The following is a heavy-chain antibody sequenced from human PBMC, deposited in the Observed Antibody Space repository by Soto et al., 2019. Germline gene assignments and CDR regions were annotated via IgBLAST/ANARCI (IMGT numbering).Heavy chain of an antibody. Sequence: GASVKVSCKASGGTFSSYAISWVRQAPGQGLEWMGEIIPIFGTANYAQKFQGRVTITADESTSTAYMELSSLRSEDTAVYYCARDATHNYYDSSGYHYFDYWGQGTLVTVSS. CDR3: ARDATHNYYDSSGYHYFDY. J-gene: IGHJ4*02. V-gene: IGHV1-69*13. CDR1: GGTFSSYA. D-gene: IGHD3-22*01. CDR2: IIPIFGTA.